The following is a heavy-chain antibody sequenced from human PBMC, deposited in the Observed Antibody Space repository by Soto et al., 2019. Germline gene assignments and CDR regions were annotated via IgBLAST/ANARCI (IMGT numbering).Heavy chain of an antibody. V-gene: IGHV1-3*01. D-gene: IGHD2-15*01. CDR3: ARADLRDCSGGGCYSAGSI. CDR2: INAGNGNT. CDR1: GYTFTSYA. J-gene: IGHJ3*02. Sequence: QVQLVQSGAEVKKPGASVKVSCKASGYTFTSYAMHWVRQAPGQRLEWMGWINAGNGNTKYSQKFQGRVTITRDTCASTAYMALSRLRSGDTAGYCCARADLRDCSGGGCYSAGSIWGQGTMVTVSS.